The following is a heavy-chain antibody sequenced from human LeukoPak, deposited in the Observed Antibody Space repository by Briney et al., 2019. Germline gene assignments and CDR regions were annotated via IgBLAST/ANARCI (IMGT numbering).Heavy chain of an antibody. D-gene: IGHD3-10*01. CDR1: GYTFTSYG. J-gene: IGHJ6*03. CDR3: ARNYYGSGSFFIDDYYYYMDV. CDR2: ISAYNGNT. V-gene: IGHV1-18*01. Sequence: ASVKVSCKASGYTFTSYGISWVRQAPGQGLEWMGWISAYNGNTNYAQKLQGRVTMTTDTSTSTAYMELRSLRSDDTAVYYCARNYYGSGSFFIDDYYYYMDVWGKGTTVTVSS.